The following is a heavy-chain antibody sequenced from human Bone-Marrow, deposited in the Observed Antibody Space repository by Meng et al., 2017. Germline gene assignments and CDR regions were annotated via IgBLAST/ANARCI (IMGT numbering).Heavy chain of an antibody. CDR3: ARDLSYGSGSYYNVY. D-gene: IGHD3-10*01. CDR2: IIPIFGTA. V-gene: IGHV1-69*05. J-gene: IGHJ4*02. CDR1: GGTFSSYA. Sequence: SVKVSCKASGGTFSSYAISWVRQAPGQGLEWMGGIIPIFGTANYAQKFQGRVTITTDESTSTAYMELSSLRSEDTAVYYCARDLSYGSGSYYNVYWGQGTLVTVSS.